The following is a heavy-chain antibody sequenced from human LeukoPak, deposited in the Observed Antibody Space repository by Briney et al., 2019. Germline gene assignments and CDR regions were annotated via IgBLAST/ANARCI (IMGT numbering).Heavy chain of an antibody. CDR3: ARAIRALPADY. CDR1: GYTFTIYY. D-gene: IGHD4/OR15-4a*01. J-gene: IGHJ4*02. Sequence: ASVKVSCKASGYTFTIYYIHWVRQAPGQGLEWMGWINTNTGNPTYAQGFTGRFVFSLDTSVSTAYLQISSLKAEDTAVYYCARAIRALPADYWGQGTLVTVSS. V-gene: IGHV7-4-1*02. CDR2: INTNTGNP.